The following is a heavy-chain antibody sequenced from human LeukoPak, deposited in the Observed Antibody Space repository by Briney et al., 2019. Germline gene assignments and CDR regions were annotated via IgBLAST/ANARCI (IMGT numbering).Heavy chain of an antibody. J-gene: IGHJ4*02. Sequence: PGRSLRLSCAASGFTFSSYGMDWVRRAPGKGLEWVAVISYDGSNQLYADSVKGRFTISRDNSKDTLYLQMNSLRPEDTAVYYCAKADYRGDGYNLGLGYWGQGTLVTVSS. CDR2: ISYDGSNQ. CDR3: AKADYRGDGYNLGLGY. V-gene: IGHV3-30*18. CDR1: GFTFSSYG. D-gene: IGHD5-24*01.